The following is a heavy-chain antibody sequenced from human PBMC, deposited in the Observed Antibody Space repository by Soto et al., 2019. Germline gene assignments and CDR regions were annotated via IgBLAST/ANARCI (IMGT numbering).Heavy chain of an antibody. Sequence: KTSDTLSLTCTVSGGAFTGHFWSWFRQPPGKGLEWIGEVSHRGNTKYYPSLRSRVTLSVDSSKNQISLALTSVTAADTAVYYCARAKFESTGWHQFDIWGQGTLVTVSS. CDR2: VSHRGNT. CDR1: GGAFTGHF. J-gene: IGHJ4*02. CDR3: ARAKFESTGWHQFDI. V-gene: IGHV4-34*01. D-gene: IGHD7-27*01.